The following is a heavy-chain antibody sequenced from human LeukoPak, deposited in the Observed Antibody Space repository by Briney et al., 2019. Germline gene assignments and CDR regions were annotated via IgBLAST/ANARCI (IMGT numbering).Heavy chain of an antibody. CDR2: IYYSGST. V-gene: IGHV4-59*11. Sequence: PSETLSLTCTVSGGSISRHYWSWIRQPPGKGLEWIGYIYYSGSTNYNPSLKSRVTISVDTSKNQFSLKLSSVTAADTAVYYCANLRKVVAGNWFDPCGQGTLVTVSS. CDR3: ANLRKVVAGNWFDP. D-gene: IGHD6-19*01. J-gene: IGHJ5*02. CDR1: GGSISRHY.